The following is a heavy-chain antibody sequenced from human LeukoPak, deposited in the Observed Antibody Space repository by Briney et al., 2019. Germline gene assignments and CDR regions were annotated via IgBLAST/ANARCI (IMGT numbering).Heavy chain of an antibody. CDR1: GYTFTSYA. J-gene: IGHJ4*02. Sequence: ASVKVSCKASGYTFTSYAMNWVRQAPGQGLEWMGWINPNSGGTNYAQKFQGRVTMTRDTSISTAYMELSRLRSDDTAVYYCASMYYDILTGYSYWGQGTLVTVSS. CDR3: ASMYYDILTGYSY. D-gene: IGHD3-9*01. V-gene: IGHV1-2*02. CDR2: INPNSGGT.